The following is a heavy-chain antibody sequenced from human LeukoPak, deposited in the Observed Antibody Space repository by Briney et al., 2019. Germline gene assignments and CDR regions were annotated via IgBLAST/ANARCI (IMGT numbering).Heavy chain of an antibody. V-gene: IGHV3-21*01. CDR1: GFTFTSYS. D-gene: IGHD5-18*01. J-gene: IGHJ4*02. Sequence: PGGSLRLSCAASGFTFTSYSMNWVRQAPGRGLEWVSSISSSSRYIYYADSVKGRFTISRDNAKNSLYLQMNSLRAEDTAVYYCARGDSYGSTFDYWGQGTLVTVSS. CDR2: ISSSSRYI. CDR3: ARGDSYGSTFDY.